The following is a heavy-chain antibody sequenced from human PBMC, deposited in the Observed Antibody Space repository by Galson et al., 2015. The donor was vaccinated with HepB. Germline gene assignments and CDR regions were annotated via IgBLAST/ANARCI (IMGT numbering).Heavy chain of an antibody. J-gene: IGHJ6*02. Sequence: SVKASCKASGGTFSSYAISWARQAPGQGLEWMGGIIPIFGKDNDAQKFQGRVTITADESTSTAYMELSSLRSEDTAEYYCASTYGSSTSCYEMSDYNCGMDVWGQGTTVTVSS. CDR2: IIPIFGKD. CDR3: ASTYGSSTSCYEMSDYNCGMDV. V-gene: IGHV1-69*13. CDR1: GGTFSSYA. D-gene: IGHD2-2*01.